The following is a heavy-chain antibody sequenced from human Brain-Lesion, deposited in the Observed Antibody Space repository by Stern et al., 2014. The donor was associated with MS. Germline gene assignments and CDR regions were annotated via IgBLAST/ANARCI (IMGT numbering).Heavy chain of an antibody. V-gene: IGHV4-61*02. CDR3: ARETVAADNNWFDP. CDR1: GGSISSGSYY. Sequence: QVQLQESGPGLLKPSQTLSLTCTVSGGSISSGSYYWSWIRQPAGKGLEWIGRIYTSGGTKHNPSLKSRVTISADTPKNQFSLQLSSVTAADTAVYYCARETVAADNNWFDPWGQGTLVTVSS. J-gene: IGHJ5*02. D-gene: IGHD6-19*01. CDR2: IYTSGGT.